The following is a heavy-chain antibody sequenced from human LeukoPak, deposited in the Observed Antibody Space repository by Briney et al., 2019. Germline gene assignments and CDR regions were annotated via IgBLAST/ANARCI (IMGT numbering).Heavy chain of an antibody. D-gene: IGHD3-3*01. V-gene: IGHV4-59*01. CDR1: GGSISSYY. CDR3: ARVYRDDFWSGYSTHFDS. J-gene: IGHJ4*02. CDR2: INYSGSA. Sequence: PSETLSLTCTVSGGSISSYYWSWIRQPPGKGLEWIGYINYSGSANYNTSLKSRVTMSVDTSKNQLSLKLTSVTAADTAVYSCARVYRDDFWSGYSTHFDSWGQGTLVTVSS.